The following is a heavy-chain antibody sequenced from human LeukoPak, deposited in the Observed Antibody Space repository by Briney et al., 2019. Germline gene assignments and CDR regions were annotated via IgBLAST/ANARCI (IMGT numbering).Heavy chain of an antibody. D-gene: IGHD6-13*01. CDR2: ISAYNGNT. Sequence: GASVKVSCRASGFTFTSYAISWVRQAPGQGLEWMGWISAYNGNTNYAQKLKGRVTMTTDTSTSTAYMELRSLRSDDTAVYYCARRSIGSSWYCDYWGQGTLVTVSS. V-gene: IGHV1-18*01. CDR3: ARRSIGSSWYCDY. J-gene: IGHJ4*02. CDR1: GFTFTSYA.